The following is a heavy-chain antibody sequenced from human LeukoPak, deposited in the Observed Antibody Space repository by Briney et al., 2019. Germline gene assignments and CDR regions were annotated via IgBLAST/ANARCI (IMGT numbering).Heavy chain of an antibody. Sequence: SETLSLTCTVSGGSIRSSYYYWGWIRQPPGKGLEWIGSIYDSGSTYYNPSLKSRVTISVDTSKNQFSLKLSSVTAADTAVYYCARDTGYYGSGSSDWFDPWGQGTLVTVSS. CDR2: IYDSGST. J-gene: IGHJ5*02. CDR3: ARDTGYYGSGSSDWFDP. CDR1: GGSIRSSYYY. D-gene: IGHD3-10*01. V-gene: IGHV4-39*07.